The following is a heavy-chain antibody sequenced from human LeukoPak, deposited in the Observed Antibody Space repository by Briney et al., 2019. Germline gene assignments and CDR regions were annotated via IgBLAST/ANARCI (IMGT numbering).Heavy chain of an antibody. Sequence: ASVKVSCKASGYTFTSNYIHWVRQAPGQGLEWMGMIYPRDGSTSYAQKSQGRVTVTRDTSTSTVHMELSGLRSEDTAVYYCARDQEGFDHWGQGPLVTVSS. J-gene: IGHJ4*02. CDR1: GYTFTSNY. CDR2: IYPRDGST. V-gene: IGHV1-46*01. CDR3: ARDQEGFDH.